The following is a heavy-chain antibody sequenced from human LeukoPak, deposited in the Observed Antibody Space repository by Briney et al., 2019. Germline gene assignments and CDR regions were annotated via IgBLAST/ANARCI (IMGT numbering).Heavy chain of an antibody. CDR1: GGSISSYY. CDR2: IYTSGST. V-gene: IGHV4-4*07. CDR3: ARGGSSWYESVSYFDY. J-gene: IGHJ4*02. D-gene: IGHD6-13*01. Sequence: SETLSLTCSVSGGSISSYYWSWIRQSAGKGLEWIGCIYTSGSTNYNPSLKSRVTMSVDTSKNQFSLKLSSVTAADTAVYYCARGGSSWYESVSYFDYWGQGTLVTVSS.